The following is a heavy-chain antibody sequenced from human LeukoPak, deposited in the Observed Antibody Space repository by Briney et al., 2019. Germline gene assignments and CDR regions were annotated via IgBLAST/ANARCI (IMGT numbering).Heavy chain of an antibody. J-gene: IGHJ6*04. CDR2: ISYDGSNK. CDR3: AIITEAAAGPVGMDV. D-gene: IGHD6-13*01. Sequence: GGSLRLSCAASGFTFGSYAMHWVRQAPGKGLEWVAVISYDGSNKYYADSVKGRFTISRDNSKNTLYLQMNSLRAEDTAVYYCAIITEAAAGPVGMDVWGKGTTVTVSS. CDR1: GFTFGSYA. V-gene: IGHV3-30-3*01.